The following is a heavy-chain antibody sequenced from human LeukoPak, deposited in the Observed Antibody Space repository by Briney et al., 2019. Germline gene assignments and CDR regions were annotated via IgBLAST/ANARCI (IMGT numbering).Heavy chain of an antibody. CDR1: GFTFSSYA. J-gene: IGHJ4*02. D-gene: IGHD3-10*01. Sequence: GGSLRLSCAASGFTFSSYAMHCVRQAPGKGLEWVAVISYDGSNKYYADSVKGRFTISRDNSKNTLYLQMNSLRAEDTAVYYCARDPLWFGEYYLLGVGYFDYWGQGTLVTVSS. V-gene: IGHV3-30-3*01. CDR3: ARDPLWFGEYYLLGVGYFDY. CDR2: ISYDGSNK.